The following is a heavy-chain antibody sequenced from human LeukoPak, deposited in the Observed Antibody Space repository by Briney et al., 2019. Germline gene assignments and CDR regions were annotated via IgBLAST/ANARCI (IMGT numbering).Heavy chain of an antibody. J-gene: IGHJ4*02. CDR3: AKDGGLWVSAHWGDS. D-gene: IGHD7-27*01. V-gene: IGHV3-23*01. CDR2: ITTGDGNT. CDR1: GFTVSSNY. Sequence: PGGSLGLSCAASGFTVSSNYMTWVRQAPGKGLKWVSTITTGDGNTYYADSVKGRFTVSRDDSKNTLYLQMNSLRAEDTAVYYCAKDGGLWVSAHWGDSWGRGTLVTVSS.